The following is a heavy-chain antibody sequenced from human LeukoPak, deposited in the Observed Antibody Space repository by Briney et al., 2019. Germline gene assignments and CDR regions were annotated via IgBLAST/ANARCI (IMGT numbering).Heavy chain of an antibody. V-gene: IGHV1-69*05. CDR3: ASNLAVAGTGAGNWFDP. J-gene: IGHJ5*02. CDR1: VGTFSSYA. Sequence: SVKVSCKASVGTFSSYAISWVRQAPGQGLEWMGGIIPIFGTANYAQKFQGRVTITTDESTSTAYMELSSLRSEDTAVYYCASNLAVAGTGAGNWFDPWGQGTLVTVSS. CDR2: IIPIFGTA. D-gene: IGHD6-19*01.